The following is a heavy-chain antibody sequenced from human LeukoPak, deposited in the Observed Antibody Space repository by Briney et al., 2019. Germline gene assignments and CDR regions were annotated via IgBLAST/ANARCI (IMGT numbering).Heavy chain of an antibody. CDR1: GYSFTSYW. CDR2: IYPGDSDT. D-gene: IGHD6-19*01. J-gene: IGHJ4*02. CDR3: ARLWQQWLPPGDY. Sequence: GESLKISCQGSGYSFTSYWIGWVRQMPGKSLEWMGIIYPGDSDTRYSPSFQGQVTISADKSISTAYLQWSSLKASDTAMYYCARLWQQWLPPGDYWGQGTLVTVSS. V-gene: IGHV5-51*01.